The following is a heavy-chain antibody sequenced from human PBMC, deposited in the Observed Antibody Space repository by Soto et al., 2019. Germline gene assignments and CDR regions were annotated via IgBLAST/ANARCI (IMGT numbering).Heavy chain of an antibody. D-gene: IGHD2-21*01. J-gene: IGHJ3*02. V-gene: IGHV1-2*02. CDR2: INPYSGGA. Sequence: QVQLVQSGAEVKKPGASVKVSCEASGYTFTDYFIHWVRQAPGQGLEWIGWINPYSGGADLSQKFQGRVTMTRDTSISTAYMEVSSLRSDDTAVFYCARLMHYSHSGGSPHSGFDMWGQGTLVTVSS. CDR3: ARLMHYSHSGGSPHSGFDM. CDR1: GYTFTDYF.